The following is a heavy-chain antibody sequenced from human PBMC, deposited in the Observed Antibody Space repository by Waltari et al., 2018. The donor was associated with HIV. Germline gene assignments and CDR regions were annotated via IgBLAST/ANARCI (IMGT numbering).Heavy chain of an antibody. V-gene: IGHV3-7*01. CDR3: ARGRRVPAAMGNWFDP. J-gene: IGHJ5*02. CDR2: IKQDGSEK. CDR1: AFTLSTHW. Sequence: EVPLVESGGGLVQPGGFLRLLCAAPAFTLSTHWMTRASQAPGKGLEWVANIKQDGSEKYYVDSVKGRFTISRDNAKNSLYLQMNSLRAEDTAVYYCARGRRVPAAMGNWFDPWGQGTLVTVSS. D-gene: IGHD2-2*01.